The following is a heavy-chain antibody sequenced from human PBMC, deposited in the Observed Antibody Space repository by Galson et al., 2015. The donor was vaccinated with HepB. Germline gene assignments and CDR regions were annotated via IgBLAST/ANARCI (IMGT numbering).Heavy chain of an antibody. V-gene: IGHV7-4-1*02. CDR3: ARGGERGEYDAFDI. CDR2: ININTGNP. J-gene: IGHJ3*02. D-gene: IGHD3-16*01. CDR1: GYTFTTYP. Sequence: SVKVSCKASGYTFTTYPMNWVRQAPGQGLEWMGWININTGNPTYAQGFTGRFVFSLDTSVSTAYLQISSLKADDTAVYYCARGGERGEYDAFDIWGQGTMVTVSS.